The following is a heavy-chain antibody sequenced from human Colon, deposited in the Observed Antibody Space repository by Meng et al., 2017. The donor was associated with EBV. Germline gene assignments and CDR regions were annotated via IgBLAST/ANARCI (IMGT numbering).Heavy chain of an antibody. D-gene: IGHD3-3*02. CDR1: GGSITSTSSY. J-gene: IGHJ4*02. V-gene: IGHV4-39*07. CDR3: VISSHN. Sequence: QLLLQESGPGLVKPSETLSLTCTISGGSITSTSSYWGLVRQPPGKGLEWIGSIYYRGSTNYNPSLKSRISMSVDMSKNQFSLKVNSVTAADTAIYYCVISSHNWGQGTLVTVSS. CDR2: IYYRGST.